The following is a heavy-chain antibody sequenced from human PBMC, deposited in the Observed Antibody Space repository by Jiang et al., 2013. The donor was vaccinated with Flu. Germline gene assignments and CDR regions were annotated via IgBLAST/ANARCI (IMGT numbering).Heavy chain of an antibody. CDR1: GGSISSSNW. V-gene: IGHV4-4*02. Sequence: TCAVSGGSISSSNWWSWVRQPPGKGLEWIGEIYHSGSTNYNPSLKSRVTISVDKSKNQFSLKLSSVTAADTAVYYCARVGDSSSWYRWFDPWGQGTLVTVSS. D-gene: IGHD6-13*01. CDR2: IYHSGST. J-gene: IGHJ5*02. CDR3: ARVGDSSSWYRWFDP.